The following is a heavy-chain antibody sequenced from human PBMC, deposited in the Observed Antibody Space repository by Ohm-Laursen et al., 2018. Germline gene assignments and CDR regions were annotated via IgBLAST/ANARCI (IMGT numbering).Heavy chain of an antibody. V-gene: IGHV1-8*01. CDR3: ARPSDDFWSGYQSGMDV. CDR2: MNPNSGNT. D-gene: IGHD3-3*01. CDR1: GYTFTSYD. J-gene: IGHJ6*02. Sequence: ASVKVSCKASGYTFTSYDINWVRQATAQGLEWMGWMNPNSGNTGYAQKFQGRVTMTRNTSISTAYMELSSLRSEDTAVYYCARPSDDFWSGYQSGMDVWGQGTTVTVSS.